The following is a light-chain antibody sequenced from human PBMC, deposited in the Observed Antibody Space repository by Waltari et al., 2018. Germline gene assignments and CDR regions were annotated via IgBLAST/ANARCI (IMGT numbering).Light chain of an antibody. V-gene: IGLV1-47*01. CDR3: AAWDDSRGV. CDR2: KND. J-gene: IGLJ3*02. Sequence: QSVLTQPPSASGTPAQRGTISFSGSSSSIGPNYVNWYQQLPGTAHKLRIYKNDQRPSGVPVRFSGSKSGTSASLAISGLRSEDESTYYCAAWDDSRGVFGGGTKLTVL. CDR1: SSSIGPNY.